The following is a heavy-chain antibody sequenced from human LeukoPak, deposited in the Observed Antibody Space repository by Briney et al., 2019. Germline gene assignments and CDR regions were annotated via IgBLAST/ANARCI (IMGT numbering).Heavy chain of an antibody. V-gene: IGHV3-30-3*01. D-gene: IGHD1-26*01. J-gene: IGHJ4*02. CDR3: ARDSVGATNYFDY. Sequence: VISYDGSNKYYADSVKGRFTISRDNSRNTLYLQMNSLRAEDTAVYYCARDSVGATNYFDYWGQGTLVTVSS. CDR2: ISYDGSNK.